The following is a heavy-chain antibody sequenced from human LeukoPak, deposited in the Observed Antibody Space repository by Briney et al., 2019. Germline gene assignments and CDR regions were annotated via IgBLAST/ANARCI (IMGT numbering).Heavy chain of an antibody. Sequence: SETLSLTCTVSGGSISGYYWTWIRQPPGKGLEWIGYIYYSGSTNYNPSLKSRVTISVDTSMNQFSLKLSSVTAADTAVYYCARVSSAGSLFDYWGQGTLVTVSS. J-gene: IGHJ4*02. V-gene: IGHV4-59*01. CDR1: GGSISGYY. CDR2: IYYSGST. D-gene: IGHD3-10*01. CDR3: ARVSSAGSLFDY.